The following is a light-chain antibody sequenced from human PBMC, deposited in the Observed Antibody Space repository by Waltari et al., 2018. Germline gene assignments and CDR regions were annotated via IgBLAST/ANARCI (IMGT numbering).Light chain of an antibody. CDR3: QQYNTYSS. CDR2: KAS. Sequence: DIQMTQSPSTLSASVGDTITITCRASQSISNYLAWYQQKPAKAPKLLIYKASSSGSGVPSRFSGSGSGTEFTLTISSLQPDDFATYYCQQYNTYSSFGHGTKLEIK. V-gene: IGKV1-5*03. CDR1: QSISNY. J-gene: IGKJ2*03.